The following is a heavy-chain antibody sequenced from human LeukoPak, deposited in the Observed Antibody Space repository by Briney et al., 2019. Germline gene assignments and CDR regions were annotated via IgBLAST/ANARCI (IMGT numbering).Heavy chain of an antibody. CDR2: ISGSGGST. Sequence: PGGSQRLSCAASGFTFSSYGMSWVRQAPGKGLEWVSAISGSGGSTYYADSVKGRFTISRDNSKNTLYLQMNSLRAEDTAVYYCAKERGYCSSTSCYANFDYWGQGTLVTVSS. J-gene: IGHJ4*02. V-gene: IGHV3-23*01. CDR1: GFTFSSYG. CDR3: AKERGYCSSTSCYANFDY. D-gene: IGHD2-2*01.